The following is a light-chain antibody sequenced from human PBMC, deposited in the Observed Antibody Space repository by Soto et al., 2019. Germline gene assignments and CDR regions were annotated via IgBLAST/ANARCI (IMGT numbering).Light chain of an antibody. J-gene: IGKJ2*01. CDR1: QTIATY. CDR3: QPSHSGLT. V-gene: IGKV1-39*01. Sequence: DIQMTQSPSSLSASVGDRVTITCRASQTIATYLNWYQQKPGKAPKLLIYAASNLDGGVPSRFSGSGSGTDFTLTISSLQPEDFATYYCQPSHSGLTFGQGTKLQIK. CDR2: AAS.